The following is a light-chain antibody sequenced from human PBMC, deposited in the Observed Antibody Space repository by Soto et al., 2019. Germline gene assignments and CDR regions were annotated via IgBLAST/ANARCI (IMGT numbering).Light chain of an antibody. J-gene: IGKJ1*01. CDR1: QSVSRNY. CDR2: GAS. CDR3: QQYGSSPWT. V-gene: IGKV3-20*01. Sequence: EIVLTQSPGTLSLSPGERATLSCRASQSVSRNYLAWYQQKPGQAPRLLIYGASSRAAGTPDRFTGSGSGTDFTLSIDRLEPEDFAVYHCQQYGSSPWTFGQGTTVDTK.